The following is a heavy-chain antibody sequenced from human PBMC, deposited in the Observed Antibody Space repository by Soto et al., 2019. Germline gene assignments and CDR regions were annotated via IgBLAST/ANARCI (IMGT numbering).Heavy chain of an antibody. CDR3: ARRYAGNFDY. V-gene: IGHV4-59*01. CDR2: IYYSGST. J-gene: IGHJ4*02. CDR1: GGSISSYY. Sequence: SETLSLTCTVSGGSISSYYWSWIRQPPGKGLEWIGYIYYSGSTNYNPSLKSRVTISVDTSKNQFPLKLSSVTAADTAVYYCARRYAGNFDYWGQGTLVTVSS. D-gene: IGHD2-8*01.